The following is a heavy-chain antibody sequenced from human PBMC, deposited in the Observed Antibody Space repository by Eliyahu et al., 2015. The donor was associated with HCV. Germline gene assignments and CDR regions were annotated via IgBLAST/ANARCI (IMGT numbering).Heavy chain of an antibody. Sequence: QVQLVESGGGVVQPGGSLRLSCAASGFTFNXFYXHWVRQAPGKGLEGVAVISHDGSNKYYADSVKGRFTISRDNSKNTLSLQMNSLRAEDTAVYYCTRGGCSGGACSFGSNDDYWGQGTLVTVSS. V-gene: IGHV3-30-3*01. CDR3: TRGGCSGGACSFGSNDDY. CDR2: ISHDGSNK. CDR1: GFTFNXFY. D-gene: IGHD2-15*01. J-gene: IGHJ4*02.